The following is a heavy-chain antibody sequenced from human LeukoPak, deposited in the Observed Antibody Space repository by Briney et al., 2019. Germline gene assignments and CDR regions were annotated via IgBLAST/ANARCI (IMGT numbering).Heavy chain of an antibody. CDR3: ARVYCSTTSCYWRGAFAI. V-gene: IGHV3-7*01. Sequence: GGSLRLSCAASGFTFSGYWMSWVRQAPGKGLEWVANIKQDGSEKYYVDSVKGRFTISRDNAKNSLYLQMNSLRAEDTAVYYCARVYCSTTSCYWRGAFAIWGQGTMVTVSS. CDR1: GFTFSGYW. J-gene: IGHJ3*02. CDR2: IKQDGSEK. D-gene: IGHD2-2*01.